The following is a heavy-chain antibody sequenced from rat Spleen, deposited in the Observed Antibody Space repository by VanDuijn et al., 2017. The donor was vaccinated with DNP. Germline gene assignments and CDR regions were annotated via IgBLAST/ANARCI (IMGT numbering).Heavy chain of an antibody. Sequence: EVQLVESGGGLVQPGRSMKPSCVASGFTFSSFPMTWVRQTPTQGLEWVATISTSGGDTYYRDSVKGRFTISRDNAKNTLYLQMNSLRSEDTATYYCVTRGKYGGYDYWGQGVIVTVSS. D-gene: IGHD1-11*01. CDR2: ISTSGGDT. V-gene: IGHV5-46*01. J-gene: IGHJ2*01. CDR3: VTRGKYGGYDY. CDR1: GFTFSSFP.